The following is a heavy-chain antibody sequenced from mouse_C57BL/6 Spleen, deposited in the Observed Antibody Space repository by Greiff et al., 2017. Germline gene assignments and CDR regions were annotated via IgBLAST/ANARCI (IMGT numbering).Heavy chain of an antibody. CDR1: GYTFTSYW. CDR3: ARGGSGCDY. D-gene: IGHD4-1*01. J-gene: IGHJ2*01. V-gene: IGHV1-55*01. CDR2: IYPGSGST. Sequence: QVQLQQPGAELVKPGASVKMSCKASGYTFTSYWITWVKQRPGQGLEWIGDIYPGSGSTNYNEKFKSKATLTVATSSSTAYMQLSSLTSEDSAVYYCARGGSGCDYWGQGTTLTVSS.